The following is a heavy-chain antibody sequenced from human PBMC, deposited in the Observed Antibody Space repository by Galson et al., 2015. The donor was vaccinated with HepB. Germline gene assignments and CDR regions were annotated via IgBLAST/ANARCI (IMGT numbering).Heavy chain of an antibody. V-gene: IGHV1-18*04. CDR3: AREMRRGYYGQWPAFDI. Sequence: SVKVSCKASGYTFTSYGISWVRQAPGQGLEWMGWISAYNGNTNYAQKLQGRVTMTTDTSTSTAYMELRSLRSDDTAVYYCAREMRRGYYGQWPAFDIWGQGTMVTVSS. CDR1: GYTFTSYG. J-gene: IGHJ3*02. CDR2: ISAYNGNT. D-gene: IGHD3-10*01.